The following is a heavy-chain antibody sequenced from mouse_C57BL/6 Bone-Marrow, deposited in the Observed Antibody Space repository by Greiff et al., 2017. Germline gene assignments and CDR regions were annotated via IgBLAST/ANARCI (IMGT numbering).Heavy chain of an antibody. CDR2: IWSGGST. CDR3: AKGEYGNRAAMDY. D-gene: IGHD2-10*02. J-gene: IGHJ4*01. CDR1: GFSLTSYG. V-gene: IGHV2-2*01. Sequence: QVQLQQSGPGLVQPSQSLSITCTVSGFSLTSYGVHWVRQSPGKGLVWLGVIWSGGSTDYNAAFISRLSFSKDNSKSQVFFKMNSLQSEDTAIYYCAKGEYGNRAAMDYWGQGTSVTVSS.